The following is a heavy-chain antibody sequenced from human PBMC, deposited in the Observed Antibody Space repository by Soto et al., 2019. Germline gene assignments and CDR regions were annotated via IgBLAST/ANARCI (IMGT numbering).Heavy chain of an antibody. Sequence: GGSLRLSCAASGFTFSTSAMHWVRQAPGRGLEWVAVITGDGGSTYYADSVKGRFTISRDNSKNTLYLQMNSLRAEDTAVYYCATVPFGRVDYYYYMDVWGKGTTVTVSS. CDR1: GFTFSTSA. V-gene: IGHV3-30*04. CDR3: ATVPFGRVDYYYYMDV. CDR2: ITGDGGST. D-gene: IGHD3-10*01. J-gene: IGHJ6*03.